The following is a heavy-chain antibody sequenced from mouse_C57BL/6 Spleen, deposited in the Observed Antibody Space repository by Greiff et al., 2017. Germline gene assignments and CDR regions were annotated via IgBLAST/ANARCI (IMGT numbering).Heavy chain of an antibody. J-gene: IGHJ1*03. Sequence: VQLQQSGPELVKPGASVKISCKASGYSFTGYYMNWVKQSPEKSLEWIGEINPSTGGTTYNQKFKAKATLTVDKSSSTAYMQLKSLTSEDSAVYYCSRRRSYYCSYWYFDVWGTGTTVTVSS. V-gene: IGHV1-42*01. D-gene: IGHD1-1*01. CDR1: GYSFTGYY. CDR2: INPSTGGT. CDR3: SRRRSYYCSYWYFDV.